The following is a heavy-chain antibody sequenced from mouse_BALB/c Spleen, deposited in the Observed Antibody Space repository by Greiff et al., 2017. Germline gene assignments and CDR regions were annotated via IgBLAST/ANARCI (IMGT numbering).Heavy chain of an antibody. CDR3: APGMITTGGLLDY. Sequence: VQLKQSGAELVKPGASVKLSCTASGFNIKDTYMHWVKQRPEQGLEWIGRIDPANGNTKYDPKFQGKATITADTSSNTAYLQLSSLTSEDTAVYYCAPGMITTGGLLDYWGQGTTLTVSS. CDR1: GFNIKDTY. V-gene: IGHV14-3*02. CDR2: IDPANGNT. D-gene: IGHD2-4*01. J-gene: IGHJ2*01.